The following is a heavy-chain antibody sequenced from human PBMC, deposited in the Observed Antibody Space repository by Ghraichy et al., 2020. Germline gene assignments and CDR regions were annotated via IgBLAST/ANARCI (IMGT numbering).Heavy chain of an antibody. D-gene: IGHD3-3*01. J-gene: IGHJ4*02. CDR1: GFAFRRSA. Sequence: SVKVSCKTSGFAFRRSAIQWVRQARGQPLEWIGWIVVGSGRTDYAQSFQKRVTLTRDMSTGTAYMELRSLRSEDTAVYYCAAGQLLEWLSAFDNWGQGSLVVVSS. CDR2: IVVGSGRT. CDR3: AAGQLLEWLSAFDN. V-gene: IGHV1-58*02.